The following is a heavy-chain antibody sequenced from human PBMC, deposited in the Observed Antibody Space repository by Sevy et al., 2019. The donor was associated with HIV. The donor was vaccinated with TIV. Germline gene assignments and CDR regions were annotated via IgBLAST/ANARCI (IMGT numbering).Heavy chain of an antibody. CDR2: ISYDGSNK. CDR1: GFTFSSYG. Sequence: GGSLRLSCAASGFTFSSYGMHWVRQAPGKGLEWVAVISYDGSNKYYADSVKGRFTISRDNSKNTLYLQMNSLRAEDTAVYYCAKDKYRTWIQLFGGREPEDLPFDPWGQGTLVTVSS. CDR3: AKDKYRTWIQLFGGREPEDLPFDP. J-gene: IGHJ5*02. D-gene: IGHD5-18*01. V-gene: IGHV3-30*18.